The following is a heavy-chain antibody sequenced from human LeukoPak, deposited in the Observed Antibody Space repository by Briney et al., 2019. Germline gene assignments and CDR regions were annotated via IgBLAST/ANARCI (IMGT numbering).Heavy chain of an antibody. CDR1: GFTFSSYG. V-gene: IGHV3-30*18. J-gene: IGHJ4*02. D-gene: IGHD3-10*01. Sequence: GGSLRLSCAASGFTFSSYGMHWGRQAPGKGLEWGAVISYDGSNKYYADSVKGRFTISRDNSKNTLYLQMNSLRAEHTAVYYCAKQGSHYYGSGSLDYWGQGTLVTVSS. CDR2: ISYDGSNK. CDR3: AKQGSHYYGSGSLDY.